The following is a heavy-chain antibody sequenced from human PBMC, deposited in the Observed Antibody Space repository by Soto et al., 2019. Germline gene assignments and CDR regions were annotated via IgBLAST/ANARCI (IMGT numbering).Heavy chain of an antibody. CDR2: IIPIFGTA. CDR1: GGRLGSYS. Sequence: SVKLTCKDCGGRLGSYSSSWVRQANGQGLEWMGGIIPIFGTANYAQKFQGRVTITADKSTSTAYMELSSLRSEDTAVYYCAREGYYYGSGSYSLLTTLDYWGQRTLVSVS. D-gene: IGHD3-10*01. V-gene: IGHV1-69*06. CDR3: AREGYYYGSGSYSLLTTLDY. J-gene: IGHJ4*02.